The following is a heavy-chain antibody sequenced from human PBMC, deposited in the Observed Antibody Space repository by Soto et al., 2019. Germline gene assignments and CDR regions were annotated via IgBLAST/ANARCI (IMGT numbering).Heavy chain of an antibody. J-gene: IGHJ4*02. CDR2: ISAYNGHT. CDR1: GYTFSNYG. V-gene: IGHV1-18*01. D-gene: IGHD2-2*01. Sequence: QVHLVQSGAEVKKPGASVKVSCKASGYTFSNYGISWVRQAPGQGLEWMGWISAYNGHTDYAQKCQGRVTMTADTSTSTAYMELRSLTSDDTAVYFCARDRSSSDYWGQGTLVTVSS. CDR3: ARDRSSSDY.